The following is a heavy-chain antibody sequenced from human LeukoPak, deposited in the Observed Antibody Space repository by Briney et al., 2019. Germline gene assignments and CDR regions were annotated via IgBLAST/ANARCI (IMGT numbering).Heavy chain of an antibody. Sequence: GGSLRLSCTVSGFTVSSNSMSWVRQAPGKGLEWVSFIYSGTTHYSDSVKGRFTISRDNSKNTLYLQMNSLRAEDTAVSYCARRAGAYSHPYDYWGQGTLVTVSS. V-gene: IGHV3-53*01. J-gene: IGHJ4*02. CDR1: GFTVSSNS. D-gene: IGHD4/OR15-4a*01. CDR2: IYSGTT. CDR3: ARRAGAYSHPYDY.